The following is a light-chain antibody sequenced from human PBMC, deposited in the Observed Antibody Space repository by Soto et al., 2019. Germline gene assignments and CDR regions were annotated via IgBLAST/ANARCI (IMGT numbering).Light chain of an antibody. V-gene: IGKV1-5*03. CDR2: KAS. Sequence: DIQMTQSPSSLSASVGDRVAITCRASQSISTYLAWYQQKPGKAPNLLIYKASNLESGVPSRFSGSGSGTEFTLTISGLQPDDFATYYCQHYNAFSRTFGQGTKVDIK. J-gene: IGKJ1*01. CDR3: QHYNAFSRT. CDR1: QSISTY.